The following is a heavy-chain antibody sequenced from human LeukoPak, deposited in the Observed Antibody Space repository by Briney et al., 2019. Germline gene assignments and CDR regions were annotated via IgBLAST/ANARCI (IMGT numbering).Heavy chain of an antibody. Sequence: PGGSLRLSCAASGFAFSSYSMNWVRQAPGKGLEWVSYISSSSSTILYADSVWGRFTISRDNSKSTLYLQMNSLRAEDTAIYYCAGDRKSGDFLGEFDHWGLGTLVTVSS. CDR1: GFAFSSYS. D-gene: IGHD1-26*01. CDR2: ISSSSSTI. J-gene: IGHJ5*02. V-gene: IGHV3-48*01. CDR3: AGDRKSGDFLGEFDH.